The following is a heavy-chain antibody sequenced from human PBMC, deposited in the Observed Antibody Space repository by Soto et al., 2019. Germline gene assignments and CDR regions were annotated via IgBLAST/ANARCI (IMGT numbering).Heavy chain of an antibody. CDR2: ISGSGTST. Sequence: PGGSLRLSCAASGFTFSSYAMSWVRQAPGKGLECVSGISGSGTSTYYTDSVKGRFTISRDNSKNTLYLQMNSLRAEDTAVFYCAKDRMEMATIRYFDYWGQGTLVTVSS. CDR1: GFTFSSYA. J-gene: IGHJ4*02. D-gene: IGHD5-12*01. V-gene: IGHV3-23*01. CDR3: AKDRMEMATIRYFDY.